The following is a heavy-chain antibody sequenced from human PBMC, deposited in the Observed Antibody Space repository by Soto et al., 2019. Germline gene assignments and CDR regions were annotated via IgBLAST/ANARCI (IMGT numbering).Heavy chain of an antibody. CDR1: GGTFSSYA. V-gene: IGHV1-69*12. CDR2: IIPIFSTA. Sequence: QVQLVQSGAEVKKPGSSVKVSCTASGGTFSSYAISWVRQAPGQGLEWMGGIIPIFSTANYAQKFQGRVTLTADESTSTAYMELSSLRSADTAVYYCARALTTPYYYYYYGMDVWGQGTTVTVSS. D-gene: IGHD2-15*01. CDR3: ARALTTPYYYYYYGMDV. J-gene: IGHJ6*02.